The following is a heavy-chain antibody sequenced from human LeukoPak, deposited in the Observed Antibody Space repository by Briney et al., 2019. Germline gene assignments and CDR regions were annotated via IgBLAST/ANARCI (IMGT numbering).Heavy chain of an antibody. CDR3: ARDLKTDYYDSSGYYYPPGYFDY. V-gene: IGHV1-69*06. D-gene: IGHD3-22*01. J-gene: IGHJ4*02. CDR2: IIPIFGRA. CDR1: GGTFSSYA. Sequence: ASVKVSCKASGGTFSSYAISWVRQAPGQGREWMGGIIPIFGRANYAQKFQGRVTITADTSTSTAYMELRSLRSDDTAVYYCARDLKTDYYDSSGYYYPPGYFDYWGQGTLVTASS.